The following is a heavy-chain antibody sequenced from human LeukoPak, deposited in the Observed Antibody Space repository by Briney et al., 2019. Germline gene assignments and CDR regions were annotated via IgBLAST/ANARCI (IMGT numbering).Heavy chain of an antibody. V-gene: IGHV4-34*01. J-gene: IGHJ4*02. CDR1: GGSFSGYY. CDR3: ARGGRGITMVRAPGDY. D-gene: IGHD3-10*01. CDR2: INHSGST. Sequence: SETLSLTCAVYGGSFSGYYWSWIRQPPGKGPEWIGEINHSGSTNYNPSLKSRVTISVDTSKNQFSLKLSSVTAADTAVYYCARGGRGITMVRAPGDYWGQGTLVTVSS.